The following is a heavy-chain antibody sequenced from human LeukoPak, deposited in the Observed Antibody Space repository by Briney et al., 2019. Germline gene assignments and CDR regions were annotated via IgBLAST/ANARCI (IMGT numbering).Heavy chain of an antibody. V-gene: IGHV4-34*01. CDR1: GGSFSGYY. D-gene: IGHD2-2*01. J-gene: IGHJ5*02. Sequence: PSETLSLTCAVYGGSFSGYYWSWIRQPPGKGLEWIGEINHSGSTNYNPSLKSRVTISVDTSKNQFSLKLSSVTAADTAVYYCARAWRYCSSTSCYVRWNWFDPWGQGTLVTVSS. CDR2: INHSGST. CDR3: ARAWRYCSSTSCYVRWNWFDP.